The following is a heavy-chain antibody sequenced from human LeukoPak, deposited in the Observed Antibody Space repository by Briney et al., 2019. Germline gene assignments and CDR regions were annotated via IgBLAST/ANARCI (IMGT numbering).Heavy chain of an antibody. CDR1: GFTFSSYG. CDR3: AKDPPYSSGWYYFDY. J-gene: IGHJ4*02. D-gene: IGHD6-19*01. V-gene: IGHV3-30*18. CDR2: ISYDGSNK. Sequence: GGSLRLSCAASGFTFSSYGMHWVRQAPGKGLEWVAVISYDGSNKYYADSVKGRFTISRDNSKNTLYLQMNSLRAEDTAAYYCAKDPPYSSGWYYFDYWGQGTLVTVSS.